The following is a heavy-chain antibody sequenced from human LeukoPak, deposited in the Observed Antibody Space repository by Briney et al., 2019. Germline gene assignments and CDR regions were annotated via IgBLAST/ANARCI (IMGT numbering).Heavy chain of an antibody. J-gene: IGHJ4*02. Sequence: GGSLRLSCAASGFTFSSHGMHWVRQAPGKGLEWVAVIWNDENRKYYTDSVKGRFTISRDNSKNTLYLQMNSLRAEDTAVYYCTRAPGFGPGIYYFDYWGQGTLVTVSS. D-gene: IGHD3-16*01. CDR2: IWNDENRK. CDR3: TRAPGFGPGIYYFDY. CDR1: GFTFSSHG. V-gene: IGHV3-33*01.